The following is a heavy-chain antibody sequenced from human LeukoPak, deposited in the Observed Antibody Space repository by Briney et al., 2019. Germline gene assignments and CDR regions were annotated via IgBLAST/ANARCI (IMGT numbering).Heavy chain of an antibody. Sequence: ASVKVSCKVSGYTLTELSMHWVRQAPGKGLEWMGGFDPEDGETTYAQKFQGRVAMTEDTSTDTAYMELSSLRSEDTAVYYCATAHPAEVGAPEFDYWGQGTLVTVSS. J-gene: IGHJ4*02. D-gene: IGHD1-26*01. CDR1: GYTLTELS. CDR3: ATAHPAEVGAPEFDY. V-gene: IGHV1-24*01. CDR2: FDPEDGET.